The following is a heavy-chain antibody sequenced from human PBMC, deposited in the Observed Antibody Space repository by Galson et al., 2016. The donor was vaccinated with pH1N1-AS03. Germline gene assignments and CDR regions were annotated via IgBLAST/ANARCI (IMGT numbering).Heavy chain of an antibody. CDR2: MTSDTRTI. CDR1: GFTFSGYS. D-gene: IGHD2-15*01. V-gene: IGHV3-48*02. Sequence: SLRLSCAASGFTFSGYSMNWVRQTPGKGLEWIAYMTSDTRTIKYADSVKGRFTISSDNVNNSVYLQMNGMRDEDTAIYYCARSVQYSLDSWGQGVLVTVSS. CDR3: ARSVQYSLDS. J-gene: IGHJ4*02.